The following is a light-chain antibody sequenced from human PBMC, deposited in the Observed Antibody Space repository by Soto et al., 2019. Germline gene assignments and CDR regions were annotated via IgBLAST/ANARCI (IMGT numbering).Light chain of an antibody. CDR1: SSNIGAGYD. Sequence: QSVLTQPPSVSVAPGQRVIVSCTGSSSNIGAGYDVHWYQQLPGTAPKLLMHGSSDRPSGVPDRFSGSKSGTSASLAITGLQAEDEAEYYCQSYDSSLNGAYVFGTGTKVTVL. J-gene: IGLJ1*01. CDR3: QSYDSSLNGAYV. CDR2: GSS. V-gene: IGLV1-40*01.